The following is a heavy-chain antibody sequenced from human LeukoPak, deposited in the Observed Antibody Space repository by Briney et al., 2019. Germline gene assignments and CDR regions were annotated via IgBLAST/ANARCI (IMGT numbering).Heavy chain of an antibody. CDR1: GGSISSNNW. J-gene: IGHJ4*02. CDR3: ARDLASMVRGVIVDDY. D-gene: IGHD3-10*01. Sequence: PSGTLSLTCAVSGGSISSNNWWSWVRQPPGKGLEWIGEIYHSGSTNCNPSLKSRVTISVDKSKNQFSLKLSSVTAADTAVYYCARDLASMVRGVIVDDYWGQGTLVTVSS. V-gene: IGHV4-4*02. CDR2: IYHSGST.